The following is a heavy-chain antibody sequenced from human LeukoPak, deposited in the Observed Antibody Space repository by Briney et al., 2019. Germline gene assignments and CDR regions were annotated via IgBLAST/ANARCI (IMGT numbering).Heavy chain of an antibody. CDR1: GFTFDDYA. CDR3: AKDSGYSSSWNWFDP. J-gene: IGHJ5*02. CDR2: ISWSSGSI. D-gene: IGHD6-13*01. V-gene: IGHV3-9*01. Sequence: GGSLRLSCAASGFTFDDYAMHWVRQAPGKGLEWVSGISWSSGSIGYADSVKGRFTISRDNAKSSLYLQMNSLRAEDTALYYCAKDSGYSSSWNWFDPWGQGTLVTVSS.